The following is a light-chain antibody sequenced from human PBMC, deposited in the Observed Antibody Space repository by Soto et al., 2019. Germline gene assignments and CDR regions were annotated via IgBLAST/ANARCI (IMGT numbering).Light chain of an antibody. CDR2: KAS. V-gene: IGKV1-5*03. Sequence: DIQMTQSPSTLSASVGDRVTITCRASQSISTWLAWYQQKPGKAPKLLIYKASSLESGVPSRFSGSGSGTEFTLTISSLQPDDFATYYGQQYNSYRTFGQGTKVEI. J-gene: IGKJ1*01. CDR1: QSISTW. CDR3: QQYNSYRT.